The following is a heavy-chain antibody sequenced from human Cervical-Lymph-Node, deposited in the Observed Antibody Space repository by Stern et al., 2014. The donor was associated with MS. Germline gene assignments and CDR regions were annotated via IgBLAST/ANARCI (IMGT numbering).Heavy chain of an antibody. D-gene: IGHD3-10*01. CDR1: GGPFSSYA. Sequence: QVQLVQSGAEVKKPGSSLKVSCKASGGPFSSYALSWVRQAPGQGLEWMGGIVPIFGTTNYAQNFQGRLTITADDATSTAYMELSSLRSDDTAVYFCTRTAPYYYDSGSFDYWGQGTLVTVSS. CDR3: TRTAPYYYDSGSFDY. CDR2: IVPIFGTT. V-gene: IGHV1-69*12. J-gene: IGHJ4*02.